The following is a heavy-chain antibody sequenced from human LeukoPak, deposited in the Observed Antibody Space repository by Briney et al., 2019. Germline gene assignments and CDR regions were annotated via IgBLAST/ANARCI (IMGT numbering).Heavy chain of an antibody. Sequence: SVKVSCKASGGTFSSYAISWVRQAPGQGLEWMGRIIPILGIAHYAQKLQGRVTMTTDTSTSTAYMELRSLRSDDTAVYYCARAAGYCSSTSCYIYWGQGTLVTVSS. CDR2: IIPILGIA. D-gene: IGHD2-2*02. J-gene: IGHJ4*02. CDR1: GGTFSSYA. V-gene: IGHV1-69*04. CDR3: ARAAGYCSSTSCYIY.